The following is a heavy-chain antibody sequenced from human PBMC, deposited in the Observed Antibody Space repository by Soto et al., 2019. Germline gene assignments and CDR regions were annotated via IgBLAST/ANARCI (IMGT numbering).Heavy chain of an antibody. CDR2: TRNKASSYTT. J-gene: IGHJ4*02. D-gene: IGHD3-22*01. V-gene: IGHV3-72*01. Sequence: EVQLVESGGGLGQPGGSLRLSCAASGFSFSDYYINWVRQAPGKGLEWVGRTRNKASSYTTDYAAFVKGRFTISRDDSKNLIYLQMSSLKTEDTSVDYCARGAASSGPDYEYWGQGTLVTVSS. CDR3: ARGAASSGPDYEY. CDR1: GFSFSDYY.